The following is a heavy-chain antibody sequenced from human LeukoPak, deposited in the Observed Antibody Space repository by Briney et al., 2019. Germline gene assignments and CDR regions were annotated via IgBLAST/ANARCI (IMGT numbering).Heavy chain of an antibody. CDR1: GFTFSSYW. CDR2: IKQDGSEK. CDR3: ARDNMGSSGYLRD. D-gene: IGHD3-22*01. J-gene: IGHJ4*02. V-gene: IGHV3-7*03. Sequence: GGSLRLSCAASGFTFSSYWMSWVRQAPGKGLEWVANIKQDGSEKYYVDSVKGRFTISRDNAKNSLYLQMNSLRSEDTAVYYCARDNMGSSGYLRDWGQGTLVTVSS.